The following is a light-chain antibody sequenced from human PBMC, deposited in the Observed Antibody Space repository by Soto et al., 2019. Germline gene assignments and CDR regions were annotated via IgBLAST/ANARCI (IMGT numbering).Light chain of an antibody. Sequence: QSALTQPASVSGSPGQSITISCTGTSSDIGGYNYVSWYQQHPGKTPKLMIYGVTNRPSGVSNRFSGSKSGSTASLTISGLQAEDEADYYCSSYTTSSTLEFGGGTKLTVL. CDR3: SSYTTSSTLE. J-gene: IGLJ2*01. CDR1: SSDIGGYNY. V-gene: IGLV2-14*01. CDR2: GVT.